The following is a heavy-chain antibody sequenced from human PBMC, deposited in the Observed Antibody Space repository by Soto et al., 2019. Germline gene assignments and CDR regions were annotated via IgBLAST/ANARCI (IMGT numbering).Heavy chain of an antibody. CDR3: ATAEVDY. CDR1: GFTFGDYW. CDR2: MTGDGRTT. J-gene: IGHJ4*02. Sequence: GGSLRLSCAASGFTFGDYWMHCVRQPQGKGPEWVSRMTGDGRTTQYADSVKGLFTASRDNAKSTLYVQMNSLRAEDTAVYYCATAEVDYWGPGTLVTVSS. V-gene: IGHV3-74*03.